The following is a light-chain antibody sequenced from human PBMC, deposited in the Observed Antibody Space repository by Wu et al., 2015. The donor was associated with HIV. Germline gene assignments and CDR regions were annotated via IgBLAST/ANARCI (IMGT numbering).Light chain of an antibody. CDR1: QSVSSN. Sequence: EIVMTQSPATLSVSPGERATLSCRASQSVSSNLAWYQQKPGQAPRLLIYGASTRATGIPARFSGSGSGTEFTLTISSLQSEDFAVYYCQQYNNWPPDSFGLGDPRLEIK. V-gene: IGKV3-15*01. J-gene: IGKJ2*03. CDR3: QQYNNWPPDS. CDR2: GAS.